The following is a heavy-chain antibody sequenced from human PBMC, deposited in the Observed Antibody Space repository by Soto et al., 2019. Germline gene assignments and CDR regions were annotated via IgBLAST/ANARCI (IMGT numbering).Heavy chain of an antibody. J-gene: IGHJ4*02. CDR1: GGSISSGDYS. CDR2: IYHSGST. V-gene: IGHV4-30-2*01. Sequence: QLQLQESGSGLVKPSQTLSLTCAVSGGSISSGDYSWSWIRQPPGKGLEWIGYIYHSGSTSYSPSLKSRVTTSIDRSKNQFSLKLSSVTAADTAVYYCAREFDYWGQGTLVTVSS. CDR3: AREFDY.